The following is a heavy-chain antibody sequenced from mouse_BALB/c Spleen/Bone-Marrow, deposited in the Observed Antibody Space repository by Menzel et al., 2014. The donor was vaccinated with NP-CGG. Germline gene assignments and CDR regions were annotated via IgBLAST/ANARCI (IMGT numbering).Heavy chain of an antibody. Sequence: QVQLKQSGPQLVGPGASVKISCKASGYSISSYWMHWVKQRPGQGLEWIGMIDPSDSETRLNQKFKDKATLTVDKSSSTAYMQLNSPTSEDSAVYYCAPHYYGYAWFAYWGQGTLVTVSA. CDR2: IDPSDSET. CDR3: APHYYGYAWFAY. CDR1: GYSISSYW. V-gene: IGHV1S126*01. J-gene: IGHJ3*01. D-gene: IGHD1-2*01.